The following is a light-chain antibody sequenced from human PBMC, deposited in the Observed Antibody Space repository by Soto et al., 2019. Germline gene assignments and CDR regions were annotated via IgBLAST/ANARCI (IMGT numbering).Light chain of an antibody. CDR1: SCSVSTTHD. CDR2: STN. CDR3: VLVMGSDTYV. V-gene: IGLV8-61*01. Sequence: VVTQQPAISLSPGGTVTLTCGLSSCSVSTTHDPRWYQQTPGQAPRTLIHSTNSPSSGVPDRFSGSILGNKAAPTLTGAQADDESDYYSVLVMGSDTYVFGTGTKVTVL. J-gene: IGLJ1*01.